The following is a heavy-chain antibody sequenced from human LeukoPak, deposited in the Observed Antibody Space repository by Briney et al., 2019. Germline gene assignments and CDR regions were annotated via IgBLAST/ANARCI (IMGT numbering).Heavy chain of an antibody. Sequence: AGGSLRLSCAASGFNFSSYSMNWVRQAPGKGLEWVSSIGSNTLYTHYADSVKGRFTISRDNAKNSLYLQMNSLRAEDTAVYYCARGHVPDTKIVVINWFDPWGQGTPVTVSS. J-gene: IGHJ5*02. V-gene: IGHV3-21*01. CDR2: IGSNTLYT. CDR3: ARGHVPDTKIVVINWFDP. CDR1: GFNFSSYS. D-gene: IGHD3-22*01.